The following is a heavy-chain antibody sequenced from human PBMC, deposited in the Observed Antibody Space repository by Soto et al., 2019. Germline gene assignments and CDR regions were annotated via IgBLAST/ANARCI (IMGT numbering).Heavy chain of an antibody. D-gene: IGHD3-22*01. Sequence: EVQMLESGGGLVQPGGSLRLSCAASGFTFSSYAMSWVRQAPGKGLEWVSAISGSGGSTYYADSVKGRFTISRDNSKNTLYLQLNSLRAEDTAVYYCAKGDSGYYDSSGYALDYWGQGTLVTVSS. V-gene: IGHV3-23*01. CDR3: AKGDSGYYDSSGYALDY. J-gene: IGHJ4*02. CDR2: ISGSGGST. CDR1: GFTFSSYA.